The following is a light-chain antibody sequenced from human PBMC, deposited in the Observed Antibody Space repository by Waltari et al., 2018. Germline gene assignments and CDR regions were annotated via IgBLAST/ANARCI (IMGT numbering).Light chain of an antibody. J-gene: IGKJ1*01. Sequence: EIVLTQSPDTLSLSPGERATLSCRASQSISRTLAWYQQKPGQAPRLLIYGASIRASGIPDKFSGTGSGTDFSLTINRLEPEDFAVYFCQHYVRLPATFGQGTKVEI. CDR1: QSISRT. CDR3: QHYVRLPAT. V-gene: IGKV3-20*01. CDR2: GAS.